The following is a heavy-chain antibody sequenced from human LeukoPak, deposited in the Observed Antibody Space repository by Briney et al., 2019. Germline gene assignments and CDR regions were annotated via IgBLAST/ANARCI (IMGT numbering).Heavy chain of an antibody. V-gene: IGHV3-11*04. CDR1: GFTFTDHY. D-gene: IGHD3-10*01. CDR3: AKDLTGTYGFDF. J-gene: IGHJ3*01. CDR2: ISSSGDIT. Sequence: PGGSLRLSCAASGFTFTDHYMSWVRQAPGKGLEWVSYISSSGDITYYADSVKGRFTVSRDNAKNSLYLQMNSLRAEDTAVYYCAKDLTGTYGFDFWGQGTMVTVSS.